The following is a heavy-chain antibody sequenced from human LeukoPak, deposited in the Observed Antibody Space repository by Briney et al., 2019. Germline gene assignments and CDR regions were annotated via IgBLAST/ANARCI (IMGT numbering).Heavy chain of an antibody. V-gene: IGHV4-4*02. CDR1: GVSINSNNW. J-gene: IGHJ4*02. CDR3: ARSSTSYPNDY. D-gene: IGHD2-2*01. Sequence: SETLSLTCAISGVSINSNNWWSWVRQPPGKGLEWIGEVYHSGSTNYNPSLKSRVTISVHKSKNQFSPRLTSVTAADTAMYYCARSSTSYPNDYWGQGTLVTVSS. CDR2: VYHSGST.